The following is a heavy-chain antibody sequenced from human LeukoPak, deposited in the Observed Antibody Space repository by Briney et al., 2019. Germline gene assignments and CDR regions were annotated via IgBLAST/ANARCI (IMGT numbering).Heavy chain of an antibody. D-gene: IGHD3-10*01. Sequence: ASVKVSCKASGYTFTSYDINWVRQATGQGLEWTGWMNPNSGNTGYAQKFQGRVTMTRNTSISTAYMELSSLRSEDTAVYYCARASKGLWFGELLSLRSYYFDYWGQGTLVTVSS. CDR2: MNPNSGNT. V-gene: IGHV1-8*01. CDR3: ARASKGLWFGELLSLRSYYFDY. CDR1: GYTFTSYD. J-gene: IGHJ4*02.